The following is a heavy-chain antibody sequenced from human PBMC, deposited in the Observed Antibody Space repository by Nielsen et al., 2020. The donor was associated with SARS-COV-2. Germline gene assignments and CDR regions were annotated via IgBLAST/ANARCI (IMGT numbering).Heavy chain of an antibody. CDR3: ARSPSGRDGGGWGYFDY. Sequence: GESLQISCAASGFTFSDYYMSWIRQAPGKGLEWVASISSTGTYIYYADPVKGRFTIFRDNPKNSMYLEMNSLRAEDTAVYYCARSPSGRDGGGWGYFDYWGQGTLVTVSS. CDR1: GFTFSDYY. V-gene: IGHV3-11*04. CDR2: ISSTGTYI. J-gene: IGHJ4*02. D-gene: IGHD6-19*01.